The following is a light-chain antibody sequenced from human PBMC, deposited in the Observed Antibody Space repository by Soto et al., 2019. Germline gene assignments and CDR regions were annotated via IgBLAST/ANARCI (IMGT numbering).Light chain of an antibody. V-gene: IGKV1-9*01. J-gene: IGKJ4*01. CDR3: QQFKSLPIT. CDR1: QGISSH. Sequence: IQVTQSPSSLSASVGDRATITCRASQGISSHLAWYQQKPGKAPKVQIHSASTLESGVPSRFSGSGSGTDFTRTISRLQPEDFATYYCQQFKSLPITFGGGTRVEIK. CDR2: SAS.